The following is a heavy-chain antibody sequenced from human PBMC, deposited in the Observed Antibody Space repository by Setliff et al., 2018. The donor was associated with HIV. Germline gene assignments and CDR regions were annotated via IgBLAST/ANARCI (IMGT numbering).Heavy chain of an antibody. V-gene: IGHV4-34*01. CDR2: INHSGSA. D-gene: IGHD5-18*01. CDR3: ARGTKGIQLWYTLFFDY. J-gene: IGHJ4*02. CDR1: GESFSGYS. Sequence: TSETLSLTCAVYGESFSGYSWTWIRQPPGKGPEWLGEINHSGSAKYNPALKSRVTTSVDTSKKQFSLKLTSVTAADTAVYYCARGTKGIQLWYTLFFDYWGQGTRVTVSS.